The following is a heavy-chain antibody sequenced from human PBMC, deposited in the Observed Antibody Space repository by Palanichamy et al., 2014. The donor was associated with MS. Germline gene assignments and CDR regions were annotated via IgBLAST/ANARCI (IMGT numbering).Heavy chain of an antibody. J-gene: IGHJ5*02. CDR2: IIPIFGTA. D-gene: IGHD3-10*01. Sequence: QVQLVQSGAEVKKPGSSVRVSCKASGGTFSSYAISWVRQAPGQGLEWMGGIIPIFGTANYAQKFQGRVTITADESTSTAYMELSSLRSEDTAVYYCARDRRDYYGSEAILWFDPWGQGTLVTVSS. CDR1: GGTFSSYA. V-gene: IGHV1-69*01. CDR3: ARDRRDYYGSEAILWFDP.